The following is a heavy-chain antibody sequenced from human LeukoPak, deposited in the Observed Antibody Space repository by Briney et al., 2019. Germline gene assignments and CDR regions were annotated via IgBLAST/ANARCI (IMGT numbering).Heavy chain of an antibody. D-gene: IGHD3-9*01. CDR1: GGSVSSGSYY. V-gene: IGHV4-61*01. Sequence: PSETLSLTCTVSGGSVSSGSYYWSWIRQPPGKGLEWIGYIYYSGSTNYNPSLKSRVTISVDTSKNQFSLKLSSVTAADTAVYYCARVSPLYDIRFDYWGQGTLVTVSS. CDR3: ARVSPLYDIRFDY. CDR2: IYYSGST. J-gene: IGHJ4*02.